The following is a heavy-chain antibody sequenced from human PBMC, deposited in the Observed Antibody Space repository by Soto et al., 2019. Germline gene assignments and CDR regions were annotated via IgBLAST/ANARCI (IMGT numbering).Heavy chain of an antibody. Sequence: QITLKESGPTLVKPTQTLTLTCTFSGFSLTTSGVGVGWIRQPPGKALEWLALIFWDDDKRYSPSLKSRLTITKDTSKNQVVLTMTNMDLVDTATYYCASSSGYRIFDCWGQGTLVTVSS. CDR2: IFWDDDK. CDR3: ASSSGYRIFDC. D-gene: IGHD3-22*01. V-gene: IGHV2-5*02. CDR1: GFSLTTSGVG. J-gene: IGHJ4*02.